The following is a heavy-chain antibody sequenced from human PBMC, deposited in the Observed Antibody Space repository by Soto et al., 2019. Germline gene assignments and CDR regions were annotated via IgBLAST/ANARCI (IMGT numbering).Heavy chain of an antibody. CDR1: GGSISSSSYY. J-gene: IGHJ5*02. V-gene: IGHV4-39*01. CDR2: IYYSGST. Sequence: PSETLSLTCTVSGGSISSSSYYWGWIRQPPGKGLEWIGSIYYSGSTYYSPSLKSRVTISVDTSKNQFSLKLSSVTAADTAVYYCARMSYSENWFDPWGQGTLVTVSS. D-gene: IGHD1-26*01. CDR3: ARMSYSENWFDP.